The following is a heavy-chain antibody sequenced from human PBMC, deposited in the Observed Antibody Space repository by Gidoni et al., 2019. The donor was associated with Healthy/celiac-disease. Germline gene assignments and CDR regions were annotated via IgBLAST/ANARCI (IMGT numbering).Heavy chain of an antibody. Sequence: QVQMVESGGGVVQPGRSLRPSCAASGFNFSSYGMHWVRQAPGKGLEWVAVISYDGSNKYYADSVKGRFTISRDNSKNTLYLQMNSLRAEDTAVYYCAKELRYSSGCFDYWGQGTLVTVSS. CDR1: GFNFSSYG. CDR2: ISYDGSNK. D-gene: IGHD6-19*01. CDR3: AKELRYSSGCFDY. J-gene: IGHJ4*02. V-gene: IGHV3-30*18.